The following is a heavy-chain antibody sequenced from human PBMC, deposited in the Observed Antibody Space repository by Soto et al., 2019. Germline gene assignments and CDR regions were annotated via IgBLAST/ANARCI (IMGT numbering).Heavy chain of an antibody. Sequence: SETLSLTCTVSGGSISSGGYYWSWVRQHPGKGLEWIGYIYYTGSTYNNPSLTSRVTISVDTSKNQFSLKLSSVTAADTAVYYCASLSAGYYYGSSEYYFDYWGQGTLVTVSS. V-gene: IGHV4-31*03. CDR2: IYYTGST. CDR1: GGSISSGGYY. D-gene: IGHD3-22*01. J-gene: IGHJ4*02. CDR3: ASLSAGYYYGSSEYYFDY.